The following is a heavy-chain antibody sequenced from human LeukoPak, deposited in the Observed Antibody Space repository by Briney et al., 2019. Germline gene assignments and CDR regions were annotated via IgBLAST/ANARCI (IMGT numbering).Heavy chain of an antibody. CDR2: ISGNGDTT. V-gene: IGHV3-23*01. D-gene: IGHD1-7*01. Sequence: QPGGSLRLSCAASGFTFSSYAMSWVRQPPGKGLEWVSAISGNGDTTYYADPVKGRFTISRDNSKNTLYLQMNSLRAEDTAVYYCARGWWNYVSWGQGTLVTVSS. CDR1: GFTFSSYA. J-gene: IGHJ4*02. CDR3: ARGWWNYVS.